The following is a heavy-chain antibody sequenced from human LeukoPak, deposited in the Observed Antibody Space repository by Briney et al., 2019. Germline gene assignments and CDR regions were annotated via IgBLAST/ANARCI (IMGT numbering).Heavy chain of an antibody. D-gene: IGHD3-22*01. Sequence: GGSLRLSCAASGLTVSSNYMSWVRQAPGKGLEWVSVIYSGGSTYYADSVKGRFTISRDNSKNTLYLQMNSLRAEDTAVYYCASKRGITMIVVWGQGTLVTVSS. CDR2: IYSGGST. CDR1: GLTVSSNY. J-gene: IGHJ4*02. V-gene: IGHV3-66*01. CDR3: ASKRGITMIVV.